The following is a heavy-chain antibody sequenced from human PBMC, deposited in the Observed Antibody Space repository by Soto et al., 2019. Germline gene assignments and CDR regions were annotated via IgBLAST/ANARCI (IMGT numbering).Heavy chain of an antibody. CDR3: ASPYDSSGYYDY. V-gene: IGHV3-30*03. CDR1: GFTFAHHA. D-gene: IGHD3-22*01. CDR2: ISYDEKNK. J-gene: IGHJ4*02. Sequence: PGGSLRLSCAASGFTFAHHAMHWVRHSPGKGLEWVAVISYDEKNKYYADSVKGRFTISRDNSKNTLYLQMNSLRAEDTAVYYCASPYDSSGYYDYWGQGTLVTVSS.